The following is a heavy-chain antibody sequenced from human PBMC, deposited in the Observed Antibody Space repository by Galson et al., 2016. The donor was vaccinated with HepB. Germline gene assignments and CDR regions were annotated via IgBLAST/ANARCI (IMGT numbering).Heavy chain of an antibody. Sequence: SLRLSCAASGFTFSNAWMSWVRQAPRKGLEWVGRIRSNTDGGATDYAAPVKGRSTISRDDSKNTLYLQMNSLKTEDTAVYYCTTDDYYDSSSHYYAGFDYWGQGTLVTVSS. J-gene: IGHJ4*02. D-gene: IGHD3-22*01. CDR2: IRSNTDGGAT. V-gene: IGHV3-15*01. CDR3: TTDDYYDSSSHYYAGFDY. CDR1: GFTFSNAW.